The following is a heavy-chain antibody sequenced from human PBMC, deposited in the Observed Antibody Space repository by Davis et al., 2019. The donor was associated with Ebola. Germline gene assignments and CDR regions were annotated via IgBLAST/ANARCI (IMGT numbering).Heavy chain of an antibody. Sequence: SETLSLTCTVSGGSISGYYWSWIRQSPGKGLEWIAYIDYSGSTNYNPSLKSRVTISVDTSKSQFSLKLTSVIAADTAVYYCVRQPGNTASFDSWGQGTLVIVSS. J-gene: IGHJ5*01. V-gene: IGHV4-59*01. CDR1: GGSISGYY. D-gene: IGHD5-18*01. CDR3: VRQPGNTASFDS. CDR2: IDYSGST.